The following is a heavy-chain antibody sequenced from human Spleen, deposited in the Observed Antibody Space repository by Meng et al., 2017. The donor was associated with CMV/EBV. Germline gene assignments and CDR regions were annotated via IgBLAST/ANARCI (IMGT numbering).Heavy chain of an antibody. J-gene: IGHJ4*02. CDR1: GGSFSGYC. CDR3: ARGLERRYCSGGSCLVTPDYFDY. Sequence: GSLRLSCAVYGGSFSGYCWNWIRQPPGKGLEWIGEINDSGNTNYNPSLKSRVTISVDTSKNQFSLRLNSVTAADTAVYYCARGLERRYCSGGSCLVTPDYFDYWGQGTLVTVPS. D-gene: IGHD2-15*01. V-gene: IGHV4-34*01. CDR2: INDSGNT.